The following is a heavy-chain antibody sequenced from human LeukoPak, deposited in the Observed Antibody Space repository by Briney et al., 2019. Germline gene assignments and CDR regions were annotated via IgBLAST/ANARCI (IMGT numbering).Heavy chain of an antibody. Sequence: GGSLRLSCAASGFTFSSYWMNWVRQGPGKGLEWVANIKPDGSDQYYVDSVKGRFTISRDNAKNSLYLQMNSLRAEDTAVYYCARENFQYWAQGTLVTVSS. CDR3: ARENFQY. V-gene: IGHV3-7*04. CDR1: GFTFSSYW. J-gene: IGHJ4*02. CDR2: IKPDGSDQ.